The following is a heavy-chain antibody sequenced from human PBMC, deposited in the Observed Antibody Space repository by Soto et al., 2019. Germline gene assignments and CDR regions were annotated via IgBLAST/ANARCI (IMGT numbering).Heavy chain of an antibody. CDR1: GGSISSGGYS. V-gene: IGHV4-30-2*03. D-gene: IGHD6-13*01. J-gene: IGHJ5*02. CDR2: MYHSGST. CDR3: ARPKTIGAAAGKGWFDP. Sequence: PSETLSLTCAVSGGSISSGGYSWSWIRQPPGKGLEWIGYMYHSGSTYYSPSLKSRLTISVDPSKNQFSLKLTSVTAADTAMYYCARPKTIGAAAGKGWFDPWGQGTLVTVSS.